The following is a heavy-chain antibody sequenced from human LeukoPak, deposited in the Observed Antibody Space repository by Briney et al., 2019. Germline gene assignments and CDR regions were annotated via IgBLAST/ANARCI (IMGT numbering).Heavy chain of an antibody. CDR1: GGSISSYY. Sequence: SETLSLTCTVSGGSISSYYWSWIRQPPGKGLEWIGYIYYSGSTNYNPSLKSRVTISVDTSKNQFSLKLSSVTAADTAVYYCARGTWIQLWSPNTNYYFDYWGQGTLVTVSS. CDR2: IYYSGST. J-gene: IGHJ4*02. CDR3: ARGTWIQLWSPNTNYYFDY. V-gene: IGHV4-59*01. D-gene: IGHD5-18*01.